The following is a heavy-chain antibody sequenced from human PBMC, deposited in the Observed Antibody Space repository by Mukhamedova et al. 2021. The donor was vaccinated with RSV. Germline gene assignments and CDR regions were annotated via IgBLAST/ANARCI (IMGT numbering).Heavy chain of an antibody. J-gene: IGHJ5*02. D-gene: IGHD2-2*01. V-gene: IGHV4-38-2*02. CDR3: ARDLRQGDIVVVPASIVGHNWFDP. CDR2: IYHSGST. Sequence: GSIYHSGSTYYNPSLKSRVTISVDTSKNQFSLKLSSVTAADTAVYYCARDLRQGDIVVVPASIVGHNWFDPWGQGTVVTVFS.